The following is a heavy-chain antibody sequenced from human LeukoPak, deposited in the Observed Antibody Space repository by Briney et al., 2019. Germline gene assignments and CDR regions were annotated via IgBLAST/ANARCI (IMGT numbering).Heavy chain of an antibody. CDR1: GDPLFGSH. Sequence: SETLSLTCAVSGDPLFGSHWKSLRQSPEKGLEWIGEINHSGRTNYNPSLKSRVTISVDTSKSQFFLKLTYVTAADTAVYYCSRDPGTVVLLTYFCDLWAQGTLVTVSA. CDR2: INHSGRT. CDR3: SRDPGTVVLLTYFCDL. V-gene: IGHV4-34*01. J-gene: IGHJ4*02. D-gene: IGHD4-23*01.